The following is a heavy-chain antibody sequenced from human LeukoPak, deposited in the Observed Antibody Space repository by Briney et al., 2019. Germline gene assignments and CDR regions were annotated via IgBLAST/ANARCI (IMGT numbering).Heavy chain of an antibody. CDR3: ARDLVVPAAISYYYYGMDV. Sequence: SETLSLTCTVSGGSISSYYWSWIRQPAGKGLEWIGRIYTSGSTNYNPSLKSRITMSVDTSKNQFSLKLSSVTAADTAVYYCARDLVVPAAISYYYYGMDVWGQGTTVTVSS. V-gene: IGHV4-4*07. D-gene: IGHD2-2*01. J-gene: IGHJ6*02. CDR2: IYTSGST. CDR1: GGSISSYY.